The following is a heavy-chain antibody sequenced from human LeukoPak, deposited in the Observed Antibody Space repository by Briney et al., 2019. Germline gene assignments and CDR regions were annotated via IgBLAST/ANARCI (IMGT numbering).Heavy chain of an antibody. Sequence: ASVKVSRKASGGTFSSYAISWVRQAPGQGLEWMGIINPSGGSTSYAQKFQGRVTMTRDTSTSTVYMELSSLRSEDTAVYYCARDKLGDYGMDVWGQGTTVTVSS. D-gene: IGHD3-16*01. J-gene: IGHJ6*02. V-gene: IGHV1-46*01. CDR1: GGTFSSYA. CDR3: ARDKLGDYGMDV. CDR2: INPSGGST.